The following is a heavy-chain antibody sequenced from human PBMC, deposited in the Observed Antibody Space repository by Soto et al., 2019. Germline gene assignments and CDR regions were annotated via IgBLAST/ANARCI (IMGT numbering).Heavy chain of an antibody. V-gene: IGHV3-23*01. CDR2: ISGSGGST. CDR3: AKDQDGEIATSFGSSYFDY. CDR1: GFTFSSYA. J-gene: IGHJ4*02. Sequence: PGGSLRLSCAASGFTFSSYAMSWVRQAPGKGLEWVSAISGSGGSTYYADSVKGRFTISRDNSKNTLYLQMNSLRAEDTAVYYCAKDQDGEIATSFGSSYFDYWGQGTLVTVSS. D-gene: IGHD3-10*01.